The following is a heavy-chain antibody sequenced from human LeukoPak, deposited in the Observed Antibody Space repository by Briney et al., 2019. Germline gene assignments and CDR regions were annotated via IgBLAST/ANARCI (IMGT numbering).Heavy chain of an antibody. Sequence: SETLSLTCAVYGGSFSGYYWSWIRQPPGKGLEWIGEINHSGSTNYNPSLKSRVTISVDTSKNQFSLKLSSVTAADTAVYYCARVGVRGVTRIVGYWGQGTLVTVSS. J-gene: IGHJ4*02. CDR2: INHSGST. D-gene: IGHD3-22*01. V-gene: IGHV4-34*01. CDR3: ARVGVRGVTRIVGY. CDR1: GGSFSGYY.